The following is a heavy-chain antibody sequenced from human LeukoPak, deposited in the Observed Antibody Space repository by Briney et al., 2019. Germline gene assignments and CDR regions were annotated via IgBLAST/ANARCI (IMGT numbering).Heavy chain of an antibody. CDR3: ARHPIGEVAGFGLFDY. J-gene: IGHJ4*02. D-gene: IGHD6-19*01. CDR1: GYSFISYW. CDR2: IYSGDSDT. Sequence: AGESLKISCKGSGYSFISYWIGWVRQRPGKGLEWIGIIYSGDSDTRYSPSFQGQVTISADKSISSAYLQWSSLKASDTAIYFCARHPIGEVAGFGLFDYWGQGTLVTVSS. V-gene: IGHV5-51*01.